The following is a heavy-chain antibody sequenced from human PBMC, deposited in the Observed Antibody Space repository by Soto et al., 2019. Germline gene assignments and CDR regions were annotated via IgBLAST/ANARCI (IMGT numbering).Heavy chain of an antibody. D-gene: IGHD3-22*01. CDR1: GFTFSSYG. J-gene: IGHJ1*01. CDR3: AFWGGYYDSSGYYSAEYLQH. V-gene: IGHV3-30*03. CDR2: ISYDGSNK. Sequence: PGGSLRLSSAASGFTFSSYGMHWVRQASGKGLEWVAVISYDGSNKYYADSVKGRFTISRDNSKNTLYLQMNSLRARDTTVYYCAFWGGYYDSSGYYSAEYLQHWGQGP.